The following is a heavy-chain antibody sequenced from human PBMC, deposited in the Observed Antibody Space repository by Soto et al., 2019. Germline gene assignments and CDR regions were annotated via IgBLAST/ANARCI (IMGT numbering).Heavy chain of an antibody. V-gene: IGHV1-3*05. J-gene: IGHJ4*02. CDR3: ARDFSD. CDR1: GYTFTSYA. Sequence: QVQLVQSGAEEKKPGASVKVSCKASGYTFTSYAMHWVRQAPGQRLEWMGWINDGNGNTKYSQKFQGRVTITRDTSASTAYMELSSLRSEDTAVYYCARDFSDWGQGTLVTVSS. CDR2: INDGNGNT.